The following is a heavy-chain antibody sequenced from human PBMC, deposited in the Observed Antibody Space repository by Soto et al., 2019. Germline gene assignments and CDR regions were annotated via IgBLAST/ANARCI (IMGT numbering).Heavy chain of an antibody. J-gene: IGHJ2*01. CDR2: IIPIFGTA. CDR1: GGTFSSYA. V-gene: IGHV1-69*12. Sequence: QVQLVQSGAEVKKPGSSVKVSCKASGGTFSSYAISWVRQAPGQGLEWMGGIIPIFGTANYAQKFQGRVTITADESTSPAYMELRRLGSEDTAVDYCARVVTVVKSFHYWYFDLWGRGTLVTVSS. CDR3: ARVVTVVKSFHYWYFDL. D-gene: IGHD2-15*01.